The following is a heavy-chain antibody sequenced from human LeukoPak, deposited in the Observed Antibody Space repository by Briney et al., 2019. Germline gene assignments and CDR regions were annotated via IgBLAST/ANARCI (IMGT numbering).Heavy chain of an antibody. V-gene: IGHV4-61*01. CDR3: ARGYCSGGSCYSFGAFDI. J-gene: IGHJ3*02. Sequence: SETLSLTCTVSGGSVSSGSYYWSWIRQPPGKGLEWIGYIYYSGSTNYNPSLKSRVTISVDTSKSQFSLKLSSVTAADTAVYYCARGYCSGGSCYSFGAFDIWGQGTMVTVSS. D-gene: IGHD2-15*01. CDR2: IYYSGST. CDR1: GGSVSSGSYY.